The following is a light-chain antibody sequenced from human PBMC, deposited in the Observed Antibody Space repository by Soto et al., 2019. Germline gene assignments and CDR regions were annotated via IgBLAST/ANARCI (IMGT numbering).Light chain of an antibody. CDR2: DVN. V-gene: IGLV2-14*03. CDR3: GSYTDSITLV. J-gene: IGLJ2*01. Sequence: QSALTQPASESRSPGQSVTISCTGTSSDVGGYNYVSWYQRHPGKVPKLLIYDVNMRPPGISNRFSGSKSGNTASLTISGIQAEDEGYYYCGSYTDSITLVFGGGTKLTFL. CDR1: SSDVGGYNY.